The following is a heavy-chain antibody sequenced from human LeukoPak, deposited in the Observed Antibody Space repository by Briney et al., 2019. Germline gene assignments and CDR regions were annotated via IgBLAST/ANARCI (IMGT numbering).Heavy chain of an antibody. CDR2: INPNSGGT. Sequence: ASVKVSCKASGYTFTGYYIHWVRQAPGQGLEWMGWINPNSGGTNYAQKFQGRVTMTRDTSISTAYMELSRLRSDDTAGYCCARDPVVQVAATPHDDFWGQGTLVTVSS. J-gene: IGHJ4*02. D-gene: IGHD2-15*01. CDR3: ARDPVVQVAATPHDDF. V-gene: IGHV1-2*02. CDR1: GYTFTGYY.